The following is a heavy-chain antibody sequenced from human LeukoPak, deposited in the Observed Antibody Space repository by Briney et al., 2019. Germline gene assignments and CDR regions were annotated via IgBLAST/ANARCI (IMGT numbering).Heavy chain of an antibody. V-gene: IGHV4-39*07. CDR2: IYYSGSS. Sequence: KSSETLSLTCTVSGGSIRGSTYYWGWIRQPPGKGLEWIGSIYYSGSSYYTPSLKSRVTISVYTSKNQFSLRLSSVTAADTAVYYCARDGAGGSVWYGFDYWGQGTLVTVSS. CDR3: ARDGAGGSVWYGFDY. D-gene: IGHD6-13*01. J-gene: IGHJ4*02. CDR1: GGSIRGSTYY.